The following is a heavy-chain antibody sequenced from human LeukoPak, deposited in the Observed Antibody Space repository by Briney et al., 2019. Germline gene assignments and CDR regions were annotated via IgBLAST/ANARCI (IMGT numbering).Heavy chain of an antibody. Sequence: GGSLRLSCAASGFTFSNYAMSWVRQAPGKGLEWVSTISTSGDNTYFADSVKGRFTISRDISKNTLYLQMNSLGAEDTAVYYCAKCPSSGRPDAFDIWGQGTMVTVSS. CDR1: GFTFSNYA. J-gene: IGHJ3*02. V-gene: IGHV3-23*01. CDR2: ISTSGDNT. CDR3: AKCPSSGRPDAFDI. D-gene: IGHD6-19*01.